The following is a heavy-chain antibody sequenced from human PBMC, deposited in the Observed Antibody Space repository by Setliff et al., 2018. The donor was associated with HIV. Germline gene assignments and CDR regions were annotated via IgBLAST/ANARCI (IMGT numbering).Heavy chain of an antibody. CDR3: AREGQATDSFDM. CDR1: GFTLSSHE. CDR2: ISNSGTTI. Sequence: PGESLKISCVASGFTLSSHEMSRVRQAPGKGLEWVSYISNSGTTIYYADSVKGRFTISRDNGKNSLYPQMTSLRADDTALYYCAREGQATDSFDMWGQGTMVTVSS. V-gene: IGHV3-48*03. D-gene: IGHD5-12*01. J-gene: IGHJ3*02.